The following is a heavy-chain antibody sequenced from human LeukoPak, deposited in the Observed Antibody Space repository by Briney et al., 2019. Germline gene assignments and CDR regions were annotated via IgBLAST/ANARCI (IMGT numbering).Heavy chain of an antibody. CDR3: AKDGGYCSSTSCRYPEYYYYYMDV. CDR1: GFTFDDYA. V-gene: IGHV3-43D*03. J-gene: IGHJ6*03. Sequence: GGSLRLSCAASGFTFDDYAMHWVRQAPGKGLEWVSLICWDGGSTYYADSVKGRFTISRDNSKNSLYLQMNSLRAEDTALYYCAKDGGYCSSTSCRYPEYYYYYMDVWGKGTTVTVSS. D-gene: IGHD2-2*01. CDR2: ICWDGGST.